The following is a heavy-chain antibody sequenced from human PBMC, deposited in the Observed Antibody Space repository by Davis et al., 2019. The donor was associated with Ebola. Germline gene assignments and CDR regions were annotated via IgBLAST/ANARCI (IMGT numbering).Heavy chain of an antibody. Sequence: GESLKISCAASGFAFSNSWMHWVRQAPGKGLVWVSRINTDGSTISYADSVKGRFTISRDNAKNTLYLQMNSLGAEDTALYYCASGISQGYWGQGTLVTVSS. J-gene: IGHJ4*02. CDR2: INTDGSTI. CDR1: GFAFSNSW. D-gene: IGHD1-14*01. CDR3: ASGISQGY. V-gene: IGHV3-74*01.